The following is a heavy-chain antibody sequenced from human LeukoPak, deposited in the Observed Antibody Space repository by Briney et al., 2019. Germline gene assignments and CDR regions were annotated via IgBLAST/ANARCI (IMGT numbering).Heavy chain of an antibody. D-gene: IGHD3-3*01. J-gene: IGHJ6*02. Sequence: GGSLRLSCAASGFTFSSYAMHWVRQAPGKGLEWVAVISYDGSNKYYADSVKGRFTISRDNSKNTLYLQMNSLRAEDTAVYYCARQHFGVVIYYYYGMDVWGQGTTVTVSS. CDR3: ARQHFGVVIYYYYGMDV. CDR2: ISYDGSNK. CDR1: GFTFSSYA. V-gene: IGHV3-30-3*01.